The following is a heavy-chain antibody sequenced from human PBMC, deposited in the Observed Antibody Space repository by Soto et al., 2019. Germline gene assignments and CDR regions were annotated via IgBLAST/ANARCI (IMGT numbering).Heavy chain of an antibody. Sequence: PSETLSLTCTVSGGSISSYYWSWIRQPPGKGLEWIGYIYYSGSTNYNPSLKSRVTISVDTSKNQFSLKLSSVTAADTAVYYCARGVVVTAIRGWYFDLWGRGTLVTVS. J-gene: IGHJ2*01. D-gene: IGHD2-21*02. CDR2: IYYSGST. CDR3: ARGVVVTAIRGWYFDL. CDR1: GGSISSYY. V-gene: IGHV4-59*01.